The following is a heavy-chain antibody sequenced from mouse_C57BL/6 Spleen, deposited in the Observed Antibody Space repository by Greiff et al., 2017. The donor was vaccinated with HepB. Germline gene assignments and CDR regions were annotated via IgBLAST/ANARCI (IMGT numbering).Heavy chain of an antibody. CDR2: INPSSGYT. Sequence: VQLQQSGAELARPGASVKMSCKASGYTFTSYTMHWVKQRPGQGLEWIGYINPSSGYTKYNQKFKDKATLTADKSSSTAYMQLSSLTSEDSAVYYCAGDYYGSSIGDYWGQGTTLTVSS. CDR3: AGDYYGSSIGDY. V-gene: IGHV1-4*01. CDR1: GYTFTSYT. J-gene: IGHJ2*01. D-gene: IGHD1-1*01.